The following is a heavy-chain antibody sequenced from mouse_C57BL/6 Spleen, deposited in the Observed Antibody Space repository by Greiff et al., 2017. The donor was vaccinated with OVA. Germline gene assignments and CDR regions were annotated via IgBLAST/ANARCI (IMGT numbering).Heavy chain of an antibody. CDR3: AREGGLGRTYAMDY. Sequence: DVMLVESGGGLVKPGGSLKLSCAASGFTFSSYAMSWVRQTPEKWLEWVATISDGGSYTYYPDNVKGRFTISRDNAKNNLYLQMSHLKSEDTAMYYCAREGGLGRTYAMDYWGQGTSVTVSS. D-gene: IGHD4-1*01. J-gene: IGHJ4*01. CDR2: ISDGGSYT. CDR1: GFTFSSYA. V-gene: IGHV5-4*01.